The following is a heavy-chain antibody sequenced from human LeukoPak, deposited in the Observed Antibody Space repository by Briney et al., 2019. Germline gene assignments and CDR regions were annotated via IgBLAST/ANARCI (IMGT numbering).Heavy chain of an antibody. CDR3: ARESGSGYFDY. V-gene: IGHV4-59*01. D-gene: IGHD3-10*01. J-gene: IGHJ4*02. Sequence: KPSETLSLTCTVSGGSISSYYWSWIRQPPGKGLEWIGCIYYSGSTNYNPSLKSRVTISVDTSKNQFSLKLSSVTAADTAVYYCARESGSGYFDYWGQGTLVTVSS. CDR2: IYYSGST. CDR1: GGSISSYY.